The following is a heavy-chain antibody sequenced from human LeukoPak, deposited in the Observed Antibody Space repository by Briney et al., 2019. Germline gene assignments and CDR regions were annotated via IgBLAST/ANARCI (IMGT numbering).Heavy chain of an antibody. CDR1: GASISSFH. Sequence: SETLSLTCTVSGASISSFHWAWIRQPAGKGLEWIGLIYSSGSTIYNPSLKSRVAMSVDMTKNQLSLKLSSVTAADTAMYYCARKDGDYWGQGTLVTVSS. CDR2: IYSSGST. J-gene: IGHJ4*02. V-gene: IGHV4-4*07. CDR3: ARKDGDY.